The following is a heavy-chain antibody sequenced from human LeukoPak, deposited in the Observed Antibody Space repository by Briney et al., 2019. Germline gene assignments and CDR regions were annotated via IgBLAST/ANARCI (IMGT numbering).Heavy chain of an antibody. CDR3: ARVLGGSYGYYFDY. CDR2: IYYSGST. CDR1: GGSVSSGSYY. Sequence: SETLSLTCTVSGGSVSSGSYYWSWIRQPPGEGLEWIGYIYYSGSTNYNPSLKSRVTISVDTSKNQFSLKLSSVTAADTAVYYCARVLGGSYGYYFDYWGQGTLVTVSS. D-gene: IGHD1-26*01. V-gene: IGHV4-61*01. J-gene: IGHJ4*02.